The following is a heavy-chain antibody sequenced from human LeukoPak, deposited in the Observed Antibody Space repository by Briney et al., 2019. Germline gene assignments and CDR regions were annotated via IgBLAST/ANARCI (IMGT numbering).Heavy chain of an antibody. CDR1: GYTFSDTG. V-gene: IGHV3-23*01. J-gene: IGHJ6*04. CDR3: ARTWLLSNYMDV. Sequence: GGSLRLSCAASGYTFSDTGISWVRQAPGKGLEWVSSISAGGASTYYADSVKGRFTISRDNSKNTLYLQMSSLRAEDTAVYYCARTWLLSNYMDVLGKGTTVTVSS. CDR2: ISAGGAST. D-gene: IGHD3-22*01.